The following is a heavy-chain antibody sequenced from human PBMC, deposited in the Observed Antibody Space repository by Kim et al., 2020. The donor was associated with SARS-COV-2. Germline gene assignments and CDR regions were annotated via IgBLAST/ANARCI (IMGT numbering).Heavy chain of an antibody. Sequence: SETLSLTCAVYGGSFSGYYWSWIRQPPGKGLEWLGEINHSGSTNYNPSLKSRVTISVATSKNQFSLKLSSVTAADTAVYYCARGHYDILTGYRPYYFDYWGQGTLVTVSS. V-gene: IGHV4-34*01. J-gene: IGHJ4*02. CDR2: INHSGST. CDR3: ARGHYDILTGYRPYYFDY. CDR1: GGSFSGYY. D-gene: IGHD3-9*01.